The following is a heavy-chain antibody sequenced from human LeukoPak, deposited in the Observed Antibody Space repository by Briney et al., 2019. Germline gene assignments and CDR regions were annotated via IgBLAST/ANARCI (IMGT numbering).Heavy chain of an antibody. J-gene: IGHJ5*02. CDR1: GFTISNYA. D-gene: IGHD6-13*01. Sequence: PGGSLRLSCAASGFTISNYAMTWVRQAPGKGLEWVSRISGSGDVTYYADSVKGRFTISRDNAKNSLYLQMNSLRAEDTAVYYCARIAASAGSWGQGTLVTVSS. CDR3: ARIAASAGS. V-gene: IGHV3-21*01. CDR2: ISGSGDVT.